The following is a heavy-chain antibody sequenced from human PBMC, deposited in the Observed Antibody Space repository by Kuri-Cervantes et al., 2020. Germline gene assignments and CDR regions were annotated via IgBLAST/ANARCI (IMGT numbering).Heavy chain of an antibody. J-gene: IGHJ6*02. D-gene: IGHD4-17*01. V-gene: IGHV3-48*04. CDR3: AKEGGNYGDYGLSDYYGMDV. CDR1: GFTFSSSS. Sequence: GESLKISCAAPGFTFSSSSMNWVRQAPGKGLEWVSYISSSGSTIYYADSVKGRFPISRDNAKNSLYLQMNSLRAEDTAVYYCAKEGGNYGDYGLSDYYGMDVWGQGTTVTVSS. CDR2: ISSSGSTI.